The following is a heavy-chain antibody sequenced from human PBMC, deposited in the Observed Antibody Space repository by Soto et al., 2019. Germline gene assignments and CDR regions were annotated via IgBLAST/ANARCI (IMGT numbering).Heavy chain of an antibody. CDR2: ISSSSSYT. Sequence: GGSLRLSCAASGFTFSSYSMNWVRQAPGKGLEWVSSISSSSSYTYYADSVKGRFTISRDNAKNSLYLQMNSLRAEDTAVYYCARVVKTNYMDVWGKGTTVTVSS. J-gene: IGHJ6*03. CDR3: ARVVKTNYMDV. V-gene: IGHV3-21*01. CDR1: GFTFSSYS.